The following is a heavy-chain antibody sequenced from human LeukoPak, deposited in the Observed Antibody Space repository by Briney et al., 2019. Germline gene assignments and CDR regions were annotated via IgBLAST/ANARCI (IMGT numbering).Heavy chain of an antibody. J-gene: IGHJ4*02. CDR2: ISDSGGST. CDR1: GFTFSTYA. CDR3: ARALKNGDYYFDY. D-gene: IGHD4-17*01. V-gene: IGHV3-23*01. Sequence: GGSLRLSCAASGFTFSTYAMSWVRQAPGKGLEWLSGISDSGGSTYYADSVKGRFTISRDNSKNSLYLQMNSLRAEDTAVYYCARALKNGDYYFDYWGQGTLVTVSS.